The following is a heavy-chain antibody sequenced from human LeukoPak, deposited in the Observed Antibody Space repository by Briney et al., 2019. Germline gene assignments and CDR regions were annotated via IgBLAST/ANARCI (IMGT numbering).Heavy chain of an antibody. CDR1: GGSISSYY. J-gene: IGHJ4*02. CDR2: IYNSGST. CDR3: ARSAPTLTYDILTAYLGY. Sequence: PSETLSLTCTVSGGSISSYYWSWIRQPAGKGLEWIGRIYNSGSTTYNPSLKSRVTMSVDTSKNQFSLKLSSVTAADTAVYYCARSAPTLTYDILTAYLGYWGQGTLVTVSS. D-gene: IGHD3-9*01. V-gene: IGHV4-4*07.